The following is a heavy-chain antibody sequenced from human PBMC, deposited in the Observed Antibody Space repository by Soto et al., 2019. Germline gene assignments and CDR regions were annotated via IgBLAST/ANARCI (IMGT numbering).Heavy chain of an antibody. CDR3: ARELYYYDSSGPPNTDYYYYGMDV. J-gene: IGHJ6*02. CDR2: IYNSGST. CDR1: GCSVSSGSYY. D-gene: IGHD3-22*01. Sequence: SETLSITCSVSGCSVSSGSYYWSWIRQPPGKRLKWIGYIYNSGSTNYNPSLKSRLTISVDTSNNQFSLRLTSVTAADTAVYYCARELYYYDSSGPPNTDYYYYGMDVWGQGTTVTVSS. V-gene: IGHV4-61*01.